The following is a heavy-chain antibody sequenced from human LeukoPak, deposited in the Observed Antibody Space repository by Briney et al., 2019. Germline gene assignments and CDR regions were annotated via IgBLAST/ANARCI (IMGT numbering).Heavy chain of an antibody. V-gene: IGHV4-39*07. Sequence: SSETLSLTCTVSGGSISSSSYYWGWIRQPPGKGLEWIGSIYYSGSTYYNPSLKSRVTIPVDKSKNQFSLKLSSVTAADTAVYYCARDVAAAGTSTFDYWGQGTLVTVSS. J-gene: IGHJ4*02. D-gene: IGHD6-13*01. CDR3: ARDVAAAGTSTFDY. CDR1: GGSISSSSYY. CDR2: IYYSGST.